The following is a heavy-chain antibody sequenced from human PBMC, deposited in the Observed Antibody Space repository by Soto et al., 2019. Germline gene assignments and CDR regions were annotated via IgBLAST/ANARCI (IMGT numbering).Heavy chain of an antibody. CDR1: GYNFIAYY. V-gene: IGHV1-18*01. CDR3: ARGYPYYYGSGSYYMDV. D-gene: IGHD3-10*01. CDR2: ISAYNGNT. J-gene: IGHJ6*03. Sequence: ASVKVSCKASGYNFIAYYVHWVRQAPGQGLEWMGWISAYNGNTNYAQKLQGRVTMTTDTSTSTAYMELRSLRSDDTAVYYCARGYPYYYGSGSYYMDVWGKGTTVTVSS.